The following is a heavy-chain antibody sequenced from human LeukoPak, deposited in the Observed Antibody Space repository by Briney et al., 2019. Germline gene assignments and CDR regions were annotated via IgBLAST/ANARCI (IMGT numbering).Heavy chain of an antibody. V-gene: IGHV3-21*01. Sequence: KRLEWVSSIAGSSGYISYAGSGKGRFTIPRDNAKKSLYLQMTSLTAEDTAVYYCARDRGAYCGGDCYLGFDYWGRGTLVTVSS. CDR3: ARDRGAYCGGDCYLGFDY. CDR2: IAGSSGYI. J-gene: IGHJ4*01. D-gene: IGHD2-21*02.